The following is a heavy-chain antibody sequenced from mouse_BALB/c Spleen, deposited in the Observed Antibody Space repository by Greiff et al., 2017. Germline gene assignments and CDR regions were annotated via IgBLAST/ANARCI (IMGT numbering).Heavy chain of an antibody. D-gene: IGHD1-1*01. CDR1: GYAFTNYL. CDR3: ARGLRSFAY. Sequence: QVQLQQSGAELVRPGTSVKVSCKASGYAFTNYLIEWVKQRPGQGLEWIGVINTGSGGTNYNEKFKGKATLTADKSSSTAYMQLSSLTSDDSAVYCCARGLRSFAYWGQGTLVTVSA. V-gene: IGHV1-54*01. J-gene: IGHJ3*01. CDR2: INTGSGGT.